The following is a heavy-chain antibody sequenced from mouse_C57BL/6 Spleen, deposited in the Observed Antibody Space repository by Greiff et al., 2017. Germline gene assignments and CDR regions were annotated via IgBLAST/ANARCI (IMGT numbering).Heavy chain of an antibody. CDR1: GFTFSDYG. J-gene: IGHJ3*01. CDR3: ARHDGYYWFAY. CDR2: ISSGSSTI. Sequence: EVQVVESGGGLVKPGGSLKLSCAASGFTFSDYGMHWVRQAPEKGLEWVAYISSGSSTIYYADTVKGRFTISRDNAKNTLFLQMTSLRSEDTAMYYCARHDGYYWFAYWGQGTLVTVSA. D-gene: IGHD2-3*01. V-gene: IGHV5-17*01.